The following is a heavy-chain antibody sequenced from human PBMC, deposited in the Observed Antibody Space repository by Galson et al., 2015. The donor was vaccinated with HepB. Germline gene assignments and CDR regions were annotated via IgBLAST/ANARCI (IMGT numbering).Heavy chain of an antibody. CDR2: IKQDGSEK. J-gene: IGHJ4*02. Sequence: SLRLSCAASGFTFSSYWMSWVRQAPGKGLEWVANIKQDGSEKYYVDSVKGRFTISRDNAKNSLYLQMNSLRAEDTAVYYCARDRVYSSGWYHTFDYWGQGTLVTVSS. D-gene: IGHD6-19*01. CDR1: GFTFSSYW. V-gene: IGHV3-7*03. CDR3: ARDRVYSSGWYHTFDY.